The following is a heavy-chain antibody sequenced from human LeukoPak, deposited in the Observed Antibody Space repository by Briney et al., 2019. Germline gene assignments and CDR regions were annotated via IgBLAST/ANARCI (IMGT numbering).Heavy chain of an antibody. Sequence: ASVKVSCKASGYTFTSYYMHWVRQAPGQGLEWMGIINPSGGSTSYAQQFQGRVTMTRDTSTSTVYMELSSLRSEDTAVYYCARESKPNYYDSSGPDYWGQGTLVTVSS. D-gene: IGHD3-22*01. CDR2: INPSGGST. V-gene: IGHV1-46*01. CDR3: ARESKPNYYDSSGPDY. CDR1: GYTFTSYY. J-gene: IGHJ4*02.